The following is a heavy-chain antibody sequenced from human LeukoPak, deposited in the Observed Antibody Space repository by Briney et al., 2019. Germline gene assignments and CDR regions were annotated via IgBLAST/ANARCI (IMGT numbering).Heavy chain of an antibody. J-gene: IGHJ6*03. CDR1: VGTFSSYA. CDR3: ARGSVVVVATYYYYYMDV. Sequence: GASVKVSCKASVGTFSSYAISWVRQAPGQGLEWMGGIIPIFGTANYAQKFQGRVTITADKSTSTAYMELSSLRSEDTAVYYCARGSVVVVATYYYYYMDVWGKGTTVTVSS. D-gene: IGHD2-15*01. V-gene: IGHV1-69*06. CDR2: IIPIFGTA.